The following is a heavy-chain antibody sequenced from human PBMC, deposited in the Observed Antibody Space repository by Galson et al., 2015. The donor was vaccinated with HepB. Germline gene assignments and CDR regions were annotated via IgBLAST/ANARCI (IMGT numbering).Heavy chain of an antibody. CDR2: ISGGGHST. Sequence: SLRLSCAASGFTFNSYVMIWVRQAPGKGPEWVSAISGGGHSTYYADSVKGRFTISRDNSKNTLFLQMNSLRADDTAVYYCAKNSTGWGQGILVTVSS. J-gene: IGHJ4*02. D-gene: IGHD4-17*01. CDR3: AKNSTG. V-gene: IGHV3-23*01. CDR1: GFTFNSYV.